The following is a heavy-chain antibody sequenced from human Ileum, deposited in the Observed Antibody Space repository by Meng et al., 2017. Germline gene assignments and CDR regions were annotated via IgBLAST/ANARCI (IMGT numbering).Heavy chain of an antibody. D-gene: IGHD6-19*01. CDR1: GGSDGRANSY. J-gene: IGHJ5*02. Sequence: QVRRQGAGPGLWRPSETLSLTCTVSGGSDGRANSYGSWIRQTPGKGLEWIGYFYNTGNTNSNPSLRSRLTMSVDTSNSQFSLKLTSVTAADTAVYYCARGGGGGWPNWFDPWGQGALVTVSS. CDR3: ARGGGGGWPNWFDP. V-gene: IGHV4-61*01. CDR2: FYNTGNT.